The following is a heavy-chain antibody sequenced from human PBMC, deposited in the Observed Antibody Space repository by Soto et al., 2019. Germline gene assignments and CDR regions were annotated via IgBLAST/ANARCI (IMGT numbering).Heavy chain of an antibody. CDR3: ARGRALAATYYFDY. Sequence: QVQLVQSGAEVKKPGSSVKVSCKDSGGTFSSYAISWVRQAPGQGLEWMGGIIPIFGTANYAQKFQVRVTITADESTSTAYMELSSLRSEDTAVYYCARGRALAATYYFDYWGQGTLVTVSS. CDR2: IIPIFGTA. J-gene: IGHJ4*02. CDR1: GGTFSSYA. V-gene: IGHV1-69*01. D-gene: IGHD6-25*01.